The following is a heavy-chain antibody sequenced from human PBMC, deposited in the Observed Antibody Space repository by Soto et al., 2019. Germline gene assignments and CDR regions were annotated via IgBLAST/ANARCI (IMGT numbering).Heavy chain of an antibody. CDR3: ARDSVGLGARDAFDI. V-gene: IGHV3-33*01. D-gene: IGHD2-15*01. CDR1: GFTFSSYG. J-gene: IGHJ3*02. Sequence: QVQLVESGGGVVQPGRSLRLSCAASGFTFSSYGMHWVRQAPGKGLEWVAVIWYDGSNKYYADSMKGRFTISRDNSKNTLYLQMNSLRAEDTAVYYCARDSVGLGARDAFDIWGQGTMVTVSS. CDR2: IWYDGSNK.